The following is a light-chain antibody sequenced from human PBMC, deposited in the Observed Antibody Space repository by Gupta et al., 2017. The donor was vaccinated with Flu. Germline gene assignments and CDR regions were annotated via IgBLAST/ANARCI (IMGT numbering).Light chain of an antibody. CDR1: TSNVGSYKY. J-gene: IGLJ1*01. CDR2: EVN. CDR3: SSYSSISVYV. V-gene: IGLV2-14*01. Sequence: QSALTQPASVSGSPGQSITISCTGTTSNVGSYKYVSWYQQHPGKAPKLIIYEVNNRPSGVSNRFSGSKSGNTASLTISGLQAEDEADYYCSSYSSISVYVFGTGTKVTVL.